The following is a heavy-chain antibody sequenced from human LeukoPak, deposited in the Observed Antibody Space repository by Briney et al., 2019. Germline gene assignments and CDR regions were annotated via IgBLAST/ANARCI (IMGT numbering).Heavy chain of an antibody. V-gene: IGHV3-21*01. CDR1: GFTFSSYS. D-gene: IGHD2-15*01. CDR3: ARDTCSGESCYAFEY. Sequence: GGSLRLSCAASGFTFSSYSMNWVRQAPGKGLEWVSSISTSSSYIYYADSVKGRFTISRDNAKNSLYLQMNNLRAEDTAVYYCARDTCSGESCYAFEYWGQGTLVTVSS. J-gene: IGHJ4*02. CDR2: ISTSSSYI.